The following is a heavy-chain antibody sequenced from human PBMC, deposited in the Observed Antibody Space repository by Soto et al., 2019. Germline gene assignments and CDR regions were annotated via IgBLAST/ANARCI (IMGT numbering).Heavy chain of an antibody. CDR3: AKARDGYGDHYYFDY. Sequence: GGSLRLSCAASGFTFSSYGMHWVRQAPGKGLEWVAVITYDGSNKYYADSVKGRFTISRDNSKNTLYLQMNSLRAEDTAVYYCAKARDGYGDHYYFDYWGQGTLVTVSS. CDR1: GFTFSSYG. V-gene: IGHV3-30*18. D-gene: IGHD4-17*01. J-gene: IGHJ4*02. CDR2: ITYDGSNK.